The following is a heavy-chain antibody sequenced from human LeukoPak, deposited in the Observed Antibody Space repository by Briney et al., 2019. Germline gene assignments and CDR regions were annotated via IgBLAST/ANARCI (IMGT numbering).Heavy chain of an antibody. CDR1: GGSISSGGYY. J-gene: IGHJ5*02. V-gene: IGHV4-31*03. CDR3: ARGVVVITHQTNWFDP. D-gene: IGHD3-22*01. Sequence: KPSETLSLTCTVSGGSISSGGYYWSWIRQHPGKGLEWIGYIYYSGSTYYNPSLKSRVTISVDTSKNQFSLKLSSVTAAGTAVYYCARGVVVITHQTNWFDPWGQGTLVTVSS. CDR2: IYYSGST.